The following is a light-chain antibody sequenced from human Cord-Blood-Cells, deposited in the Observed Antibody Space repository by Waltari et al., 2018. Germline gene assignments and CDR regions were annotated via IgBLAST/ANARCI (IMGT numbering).Light chain of an antibody. CDR3: QQYNNWPLT. CDR2: GAA. Sequence: EIVMTQSPATLSVSPGERATLSCRASQSVSSNLAWYQQKPGQAHRLLIYGAATRATGIPARFSGSWSGTEFTLPISSLQSEDFAGYYCQQYNNWPLTFGGGTKVEIK. V-gene: IGKV3-15*01. CDR1: QSVSSN. J-gene: IGKJ4*01.